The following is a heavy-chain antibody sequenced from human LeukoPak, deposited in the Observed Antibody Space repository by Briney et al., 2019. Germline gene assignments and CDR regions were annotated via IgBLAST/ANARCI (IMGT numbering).Heavy chain of an antibody. V-gene: IGHV1-2*02. CDR3: ARDMRCSGGSRYVLWLDP. CDR2: INPNSGGT. CDR1: GYTFTGYY. J-gene: IGHJ5*02. D-gene: IGHD2-15*01. Sequence: ASVKVSCKASGYTFTGYYMHWVRQAPGQGLEWMGWINPNSGGTNYAQKFQGRVTMTRDTSISTAYMELSRLRSDDTAVYYCARDMRCSGGSRYVLWLDPWGQGTLVTVSS.